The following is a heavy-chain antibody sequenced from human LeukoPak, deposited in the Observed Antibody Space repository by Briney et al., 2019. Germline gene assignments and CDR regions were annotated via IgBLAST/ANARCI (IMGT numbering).Heavy chain of an antibody. D-gene: IGHD3-16*01. V-gene: IGHV3-49*04. CDR3: ARGPIELWIHNGMDV. CDR2: IRSNFYGGTK. Sequence: GGSLRLSCGGSGFILGDHAMTWVRQPPGKGLEWVGFIRSNFYGGTKEYAASVQGRFTPSRDDSRNIVCLQMNSLKIEDTAVYYCARGPIELWIHNGMDVWGQGTTVTVSS. CDR1: GFILGDHA. J-gene: IGHJ6*02.